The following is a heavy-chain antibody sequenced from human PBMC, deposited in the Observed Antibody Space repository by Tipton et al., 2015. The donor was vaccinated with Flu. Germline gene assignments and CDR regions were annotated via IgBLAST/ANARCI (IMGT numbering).Heavy chain of an antibody. Sequence: TLSLTCSVSGASISSYYWSWIRQPPGKGLEWIGYTFDRGSTYYNPSLKSRVTISLDTSKNLFSLKLNSVTAADTALYYCARQYGHRGSDAFDIWARGQRSPSLQ. CDR1: GASISSYY. D-gene: IGHD3-10*01. CDR2: TFDRGST. V-gene: IGHV4-59*08. CDR3: ARQYGHRGSDAFDI. J-gene: IGHJ3*02.